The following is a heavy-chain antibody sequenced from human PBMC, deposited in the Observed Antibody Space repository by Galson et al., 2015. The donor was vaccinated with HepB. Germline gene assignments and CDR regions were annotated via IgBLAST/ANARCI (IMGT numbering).Heavy chain of an antibody. CDR3: ARDRGIATPFDY. D-gene: IGHD6-13*01. CDR2: IWYDGSNK. Sequence: LRLSCAASGFTFSNYAMTWVRQAPGKGLEWVAVIWYDGSNKYYADSVKGRFTISRDNSKNTLYLQMNSLRAEDTAVYYCARDRGIATPFDYWGQGTLVTVSS. V-gene: IGHV3-33*08. CDR1: GFTFSNYA. J-gene: IGHJ4*02.